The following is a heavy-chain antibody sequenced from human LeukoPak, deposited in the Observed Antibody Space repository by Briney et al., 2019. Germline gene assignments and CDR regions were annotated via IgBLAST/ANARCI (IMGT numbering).Heavy chain of an antibody. CDR1: GFTFSSYW. D-gene: IGHD4-23*01. Sequence: PGGSLRLSCAASGFTFSSYWMSWVRQAPGKGLEWVANIKQDGSEKYYVDSVKGRFTISRDNAKNSLYLQMNSLRAEDTAVYHCARDPYGGNRGFWSYWGQGTLVTVSS. V-gene: IGHV3-7*01. CDR3: ARDPYGGNRGFWSY. J-gene: IGHJ4*02. CDR2: IKQDGSEK.